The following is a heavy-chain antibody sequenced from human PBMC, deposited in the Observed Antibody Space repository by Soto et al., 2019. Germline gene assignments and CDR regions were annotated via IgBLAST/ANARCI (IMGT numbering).Heavy chain of an antibody. CDR3: VKRPCRGARCYFDY. Sequence: QVQLVQSGAEVKKPGASVKVSCKASGYDFNSFGISWVRQAPGQGLEWMGWISAHNDNTFFARKFQGRVTMTTDTSTNTADMELRSLRSDDTALYYCVKRPCRGARCYFDYWGQGTLVTVSS. J-gene: IGHJ4*02. V-gene: IGHV1-18*01. D-gene: IGHD1-26*01. CDR2: ISAHNDNT. CDR1: GYDFNSFG.